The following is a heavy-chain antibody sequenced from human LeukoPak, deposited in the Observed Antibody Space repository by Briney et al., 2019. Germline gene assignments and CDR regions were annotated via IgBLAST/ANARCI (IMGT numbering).Heavy chain of an antibody. V-gene: IGHV4-34*01. Sequence: PSETLSLTCAVYDGSFTGYFWNWIRQSPGKGLEWIGEINHRGSTDYNPSLKSRLTISVDTSKNQFSLRLTSVTAADTGVYFCARDPTTVMTVPWYFDTWGQGTLVTVSS. D-gene: IGHD4-11*01. CDR2: INHRGST. CDR3: ARDPTTVMTVPWYFDT. CDR1: DGSFTGYF. J-gene: IGHJ4*02.